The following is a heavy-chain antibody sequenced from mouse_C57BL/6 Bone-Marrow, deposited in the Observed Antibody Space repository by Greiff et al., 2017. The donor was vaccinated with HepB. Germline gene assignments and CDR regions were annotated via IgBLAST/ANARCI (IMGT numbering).Heavy chain of an antibody. V-gene: IGHV1-19*01. CDR3: AGSSYEYYAMDY. J-gene: IGHJ4*01. CDR1: GYTFTDYY. CDR2: INPYNGGT. D-gene: IGHD1-1*01. Sequence: EVQLQQSGPVLVKPGASVKMSCKASGYTFTDYYMNWVKQSHGKSLEWIGVINPYNGGTSYNQKFKGKATLTVDKSSSTAYMELNSLTSEDSAVYYCAGSSYEYYAMDYWGQGTSVTVSS.